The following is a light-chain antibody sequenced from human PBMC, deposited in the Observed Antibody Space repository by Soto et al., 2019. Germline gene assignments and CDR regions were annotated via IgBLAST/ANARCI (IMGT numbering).Light chain of an antibody. Sequence: QSALTQPPSASGSPGQSVIISCAGSSSDIGAYDYVSWFQQHPGKAPKLLIYSNNHRPSGVPDRFSGSRSGTSASLAISGLQSEDEADYYCAAWDDSLNGRVFGGGTKLTVL. CDR1: SSDIGAYDY. J-gene: IGLJ3*02. CDR3: AAWDDSLNGRV. CDR2: SNN. V-gene: IGLV1-44*01.